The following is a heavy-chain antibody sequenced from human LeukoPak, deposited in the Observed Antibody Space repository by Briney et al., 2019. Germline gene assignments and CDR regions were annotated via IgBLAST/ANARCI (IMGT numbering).Heavy chain of an antibody. Sequence: ASVKVSCKASGGTFSSYAISWARQAPGQGLEWMGWISAYNGNTNYAQKLQGRVTMTTDTSTSTAYMELRSLRSDDTAVYYCARIGWLQNDYWGQGTLVTVSS. D-gene: IGHD5-24*01. CDR2: ISAYNGNT. J-gene: IGHJ4*02. CDR3: ARIGWLQNDY. CDR1: GGTFSSYA. V-gene: IGHV1-18*01.